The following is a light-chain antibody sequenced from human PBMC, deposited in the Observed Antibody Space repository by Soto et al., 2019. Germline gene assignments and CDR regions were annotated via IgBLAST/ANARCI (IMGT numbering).Light chain of an antibody. Sequence: QSVLTQPPSVSGAPGQRVTISCTGSSSNIGAGYDVNWYQQLPGTAPKLLISVNNIRPSGVPDRFSGSKSGTSASLAITGLQAEDEADYSCQSYDVTLRAWVFGGGTQLTVL. J-gene: IGLJ3*02. CDR3: QSYDVTLRAWV. CDR1: SSNIGAGYD. V-gene: IGLV1-40*01. CDR2: VNN.